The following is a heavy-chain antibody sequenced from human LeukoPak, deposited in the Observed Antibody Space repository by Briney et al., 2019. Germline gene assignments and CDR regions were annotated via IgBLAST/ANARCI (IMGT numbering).Heavy chain of an antibody. D-gene: IGHD2-2*02. V-gene: IGHV3-23*01. Sequence: GGSLRLSCAASGFTFSSYGMHWVRQAPGKGLEWVSAISGSGGSTYYADSVKGRFTISRDNSKNTLYLQMNSLRAEDTAVYYCAKEGCSTTSCYTPFDYWGQGTLVTVSS. CDR1: GFTFSSYG. CDR2: ISGSGGST. CDR3: AKEGCSTTSCYTPFDY. J-gene: IGHJ4*02.